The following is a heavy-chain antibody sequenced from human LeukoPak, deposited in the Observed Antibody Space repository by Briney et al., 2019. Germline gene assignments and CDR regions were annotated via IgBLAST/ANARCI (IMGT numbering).Heavy chain of an antibody. CDR1: GGTFSSYA. V-gene: IGHV1-69*04. CDR3: ARARSSGWYEDY. Sequence: PVASVKVSCKASGGTFSSYAISWVRQAPGQGLEWMGRIIPILGIANYAQKFQGRVTITADKSTSTAYMELSSLRSEDTAVYYCARARSSGWYEDYWGQGTLVTVSS. J-gene: IGHJ4*02. CDR2: IIPILGIA. D-gene: IGHD6-19*01.